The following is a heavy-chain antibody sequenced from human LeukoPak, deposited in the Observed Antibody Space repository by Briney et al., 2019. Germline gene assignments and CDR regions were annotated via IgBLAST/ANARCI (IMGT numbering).Heavy chain of an antibody. V-gene: IGHV3-30*03. Sequence: GRSLRLSCAASGFTFSSYGMHWVRQAPGKGLEWVAVVSYDGSYKDYADSVKGRFTISRDNSRNTLYLQMNSLRAQDTAVYYCARGARKGDDYGGFFDYWGQGTLVTVSS. CDR3: ARGARKGDDYGGFFDY. J-gene: IGHJ4*02. CDR1: GFTFSSYG. CDR2: VSYDGSYK. D-gene: IGHD4-23*01.